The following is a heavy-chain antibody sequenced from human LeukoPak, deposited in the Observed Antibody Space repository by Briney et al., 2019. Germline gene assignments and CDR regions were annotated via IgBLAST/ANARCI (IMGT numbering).Heavy chain of an antibody. J-gene: IGHJ6*04. CDR3: ARDRLWFGEMYYYYYGMDV. CDR1: GSTFSSYW. Sequence: ARSLRLSCAASGSTFSSYWTSWVRQAPGKWLEWAANIKQDGSEKYYVDSVKGRFTISRDNAKNALYLQMNSLRAEATAVYYCARDRLWFGEMYYYYYGMDVWGKGTTVTVSS. V-gene: IGHV3-7*03. D-gene: IGHD3-10*01. CDR2: IKQDGSEK.